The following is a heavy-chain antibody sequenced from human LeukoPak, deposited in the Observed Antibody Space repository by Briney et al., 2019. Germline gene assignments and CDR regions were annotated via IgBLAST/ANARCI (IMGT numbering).Heavy chain of an antibody. Sequence: PSETLSLTCTVSGGSISSYYWSWIRQPAGKGLEWIGRIYTSGSTNYNPSLKSRVTMPVDTSKNQFSLKLSSVTAADTAVYYCARAPALVFGVVIYYFDYWGQGTLVTVSS. CDR2: IYTSGST. J-gene: IGHJ4*02. V-gene: IGHV4-4*07. D-gene: IGHD3-3*01. CDR1: GGSISSYY. CDR3: ARAPALVFGVVIYYFDY.